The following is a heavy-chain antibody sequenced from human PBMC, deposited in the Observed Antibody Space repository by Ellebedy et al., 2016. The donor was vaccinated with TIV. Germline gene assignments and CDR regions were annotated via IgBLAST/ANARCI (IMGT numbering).Heavy chain of an antibody. CDR2: IGGNGDNI. CDR3: AKDASWIQGGYLDY. CDR1: GFIFSNYD. D-gene: IGHD5-18*01. V-gene: IGHV3-23*01. Sequence: GESLKISCAASGFIFSNYDMHWVRQAPGKGLEWVSGIGGNGDNIYYADSVKGRFTISRDTSKKNVYLQMNSLRGEDTALYYCAKDASWIQGGYLDYWGQGALVIVSS. J-gene: IGHJ4*02.